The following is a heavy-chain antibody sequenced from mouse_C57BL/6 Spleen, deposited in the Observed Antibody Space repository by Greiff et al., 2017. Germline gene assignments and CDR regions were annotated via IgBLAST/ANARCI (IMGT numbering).Heavy chain of an antibody. V-gene: IGHV1-81*01. Sequence: VKLVESGAELARPGASVKLSCKASGYTFTSYGISWVKQRTGQGLEWIGEIYPRSGNTYYNEKFKGKATLTADKSSSTAYMELRSLTSEDSAVSFGARGTPCYGSSYPDYWGQGTTLTVSS. CDR3: ARGTPCYGSSYPDY. CDR2: IYPRSGNT. CDR1: GYTFTSYG. D-gene: IGHD1-1*01. J-gene: IGHJ2*01.